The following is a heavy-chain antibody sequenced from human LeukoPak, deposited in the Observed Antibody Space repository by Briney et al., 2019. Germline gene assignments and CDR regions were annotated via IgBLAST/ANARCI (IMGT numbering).Heavy chain of an antibody. V-gene: IGHV3-23*01. CDR2: IFGSGGSP. CDR1: GFTFGSFA. Sequence: GGSLRLSCEASGFTFGSFAMYWVRQAPGKGLEWIAGIFGSGGSPHYADSVKGRFTISRDNFQNTVYLQINSLRAEDTAVYYCGKTTAGYSSGQRPAWPVDYWGPGTLVTVSS. J-gene: IGHJ4*02. D-gene: IGHD5-18*01. CDR3: GKTTAGYSSGQRPAWPVDY.